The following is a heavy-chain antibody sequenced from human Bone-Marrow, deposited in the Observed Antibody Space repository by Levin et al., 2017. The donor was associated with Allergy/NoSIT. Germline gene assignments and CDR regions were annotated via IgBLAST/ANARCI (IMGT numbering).Heavy chain of an antibody. CDR3: ARDFYLGYCSGGSCYYIDH. Sequence: LSLTCAASGFTFSDSTMNWVRQAPGKGLEWVSSISSSSSYIYYADSVKGRFTISRDNAKNSLYLQMNSLRAEDTAVYFCARDFYLGYCSGGSCYYIDHWGQGTLVTVSS. V-gene: IGHV3-21*01. CDR2: ISSSSSYI. D-gene: IGHD2-15*01. J-gene: IGHJ4*02. CDR1: GFTFSDST.